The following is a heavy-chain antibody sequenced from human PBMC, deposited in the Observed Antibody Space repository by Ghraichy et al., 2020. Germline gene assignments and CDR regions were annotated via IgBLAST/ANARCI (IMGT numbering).Heavy chain of an antibody. J-gene: IGHJ4*02. CDR3: VRGGSSGRIADY. CDR1: GDSISSGGYY. CDR2: IYYSGRT. V-gene: IGHV4-31*03. D-gene: IGHD6-6*01. Sequence: SETLSLTCTVSGDSISSGGYYWSWIRPHPGKGLEWIGHIYYSGRTHYNPSLKSRVTISVDPFQNQFSLMLKSVTAADTAVYYCVRGGSSGRIADYWGQGTLVTVSS.